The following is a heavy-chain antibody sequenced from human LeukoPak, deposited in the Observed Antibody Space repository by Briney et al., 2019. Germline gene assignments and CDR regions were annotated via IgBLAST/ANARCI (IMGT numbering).Heavy chain of an antibody. CDR1: GDSVSSYY. CDR2: IYYSESA. V-gene: IGHV4-59*02. CDR3: ARKRSFDL. Sequence: PSETLSLTCTVSGDSVSSYYWSWIRQPPGKRLEWIGCIYYSESATYNPSLKSRVTISLDTSKNQFFLKLSSVTAAYTAVYYCARKRSFDLWGQGTLVTVSS. D-gene: IGHD3-9*01. J-gene: IGHJ4*02.